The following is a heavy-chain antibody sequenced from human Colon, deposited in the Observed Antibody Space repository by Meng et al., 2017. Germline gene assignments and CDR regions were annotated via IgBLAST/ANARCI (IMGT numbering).Heavy chain of an antibody. V-gene: IGHV4-31*03. CDR2: IFYTGSA. Sequence: VPLQESGPVLVKPSQTLSLTCNVSGLSIGTTGDYWTWIRQRPGKGLEWIGKIFYTGSAHYNPSLKTRAAMSVDRSKNQFSLKLNSVTAADTAVYYCARADCTAGICYQFDNWGQGTLVTVSS. CDR1: GLSIGTTGDY. D-gene: IGHD2-8*02. J-gene: IGHJ4*02. CDR3: ARADCTAGICYQFDN.